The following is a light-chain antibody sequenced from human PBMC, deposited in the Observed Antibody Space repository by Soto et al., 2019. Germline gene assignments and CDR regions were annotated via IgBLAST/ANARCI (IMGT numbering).Light chain of an antibody. CDR3: QRYNNWPLT. Sequence: EIVWTQSPGTLSLSPGERATLSCRASQSSRSGYFAWYQHKPGQTPRLLIYDTSARATGVPARFSGSRSGPEFTLTINSLQSEDFAIYYCQRYNNWPLTFGGGTKVEIK. CDR2: DTS. CDR1: QSSRSGY. J-gene: IGKJ4*01. V-gene: IGKV3-15*01.